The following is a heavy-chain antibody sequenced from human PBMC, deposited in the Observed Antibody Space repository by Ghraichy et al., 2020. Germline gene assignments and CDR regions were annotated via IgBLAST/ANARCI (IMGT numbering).Heavy chain of an antibody. CDR3: ARSASTTYTSGWFGVYFDL. J-gene: IGHJ4*02. CDR2: IYYSGTP. Sequence: SETLSLTCTVSGGSISSSSHYWGWIRQPPGKGLEWIANIYYSGTPYYNPSLKSRVTISVDTSKNQFSLKLSSVTAAETAVYYCARSASTTYTSGWFGVYFDLWGQGTLVTVAS. V-gene: IGHV4-39*01. CDR1: GGSISSSSHY. D-gene: IGHD6-19*01.